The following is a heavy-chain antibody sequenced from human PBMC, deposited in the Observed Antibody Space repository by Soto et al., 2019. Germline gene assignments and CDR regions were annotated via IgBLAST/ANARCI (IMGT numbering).Heavy chain of an antibody. J-gene: IGHJ6*02. CDR3: ARSIAAAGYGMDV. CDR1: GFTFSSYG. CDR2: IWYDGSNK. Sequence: GGSLRLSCAASGFTFSSYGMHWVRQAPGKGLEWVAVIWYDGSNKYYADSVKGRFTISRDNSKNTLYLQMNSLRAEDTAVYYCARSIAAAGYGMDVWGQGTTVTVSS. D-gene: IGHD6-13*01. V-gene: IGHV3-33*01.